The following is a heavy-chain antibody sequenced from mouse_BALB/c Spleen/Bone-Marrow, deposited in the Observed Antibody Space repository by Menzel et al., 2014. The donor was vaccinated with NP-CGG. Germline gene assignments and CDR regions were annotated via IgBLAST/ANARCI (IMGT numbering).Heavy chain of an antibody. V-gene: IGHV2-6-7*01. CDR1: GLSLIGYG. CDR2: IWGDGRT. J-gene: IGHJ2*01. Sequence: QVQLQQSGPGLVAPSQSLSITCTVSGLSLIGYGVNWVRQPPGKGLEWLGMIWGDGRTDYNSALKSRLIISKDNSKSQVFLKMNSPQTDDTARYYCARHRDNYLYFDCWGQGTTLTVSS. D-gene: IGHD1-3*01. CDR3: ARHRDNYLYFDC.